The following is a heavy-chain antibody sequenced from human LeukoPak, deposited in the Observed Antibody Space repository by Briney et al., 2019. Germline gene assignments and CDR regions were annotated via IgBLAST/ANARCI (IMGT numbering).Heavy chain of an antibody. CDR1: GFTFSSYS. J-gene: IGHJ4*02. D-gene: IGHD4-17*01. CDR2: ISSSGSTI. V-gene: IGHV3-48*04. Sequence: GGSLRLSCAASGFTFSSYSMNWVRQAPGKGLEWVSYISSSGSTIYYADSVKGRFTISRDNAKNSLYLQMNSLRAEDTAVYYCARSTVTPTEDYWGQGTLVTVSS. CDR3: ARSTVTPTEDY.